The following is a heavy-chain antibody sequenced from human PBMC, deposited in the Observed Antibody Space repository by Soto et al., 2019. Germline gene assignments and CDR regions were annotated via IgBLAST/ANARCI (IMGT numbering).Heavy chain of an antibody. Sequence: QVQLVESGGGVVQPGRSLRLSCAASGFTFSTYDMHWVRQAPGKGLEWVAVISYDGSNKYYADSVKGRFTISRDNSKNTLYLQMNSLRAEDTAVYYCAKETYSYGSRYFAYWGQGTLVTVSS. D-gene: IGHD5-18*01. CDR1: GFTFSTYD. V-gene: IGHV3-30*18. CDR3: AKETYSYGSRYFAY. J-gene: IGHJ4*02. CDR2: ISYDGSNK.